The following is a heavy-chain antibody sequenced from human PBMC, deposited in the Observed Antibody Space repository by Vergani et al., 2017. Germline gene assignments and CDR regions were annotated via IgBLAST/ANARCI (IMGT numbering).Heavy chain of an antibody. J-gene: IGHJ6*03. V-gene: IGHV3-30*03. CDR3: AVSAAQGPYYYYYMDV. CDR1: EFTFSSYG. D-gene: IGHD2-2*01. CDR2: ISSDGSYK. Sequence: VDLVESGGGVVQPGRSLRLSCAASEFTFSSYGMHWVRQAPGKGLDWVAVISSDGSYKYYADSVKGRFTISRDNSKNTLYLQMNSLRPEDTAVYYCAVSAAQGPYYYYYMDVWGKGPRSPSP.